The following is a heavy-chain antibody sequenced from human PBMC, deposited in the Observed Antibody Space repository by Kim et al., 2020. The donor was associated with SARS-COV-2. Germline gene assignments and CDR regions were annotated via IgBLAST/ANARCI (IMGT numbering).Heavy chain of an antibody. V-gene: IGHV1-46*01. CDR2: INPSGGST. J-gene: IGHJ5*02. D-gene: IGHD4-17*01. CDR1: GYTFTSYY. Sequence: ASVKVSCKASGYTFTSYYMHWVRQAPGQGLEWMGIINPSGGSTSYAQKFQGRVTMTRDTSTSTVYMELSSLRPEDTAVYYCAREGTVTTLRTSQFDPWGQGTLVTVSS. CDR3: AREGTVTTLRTSQFDP.